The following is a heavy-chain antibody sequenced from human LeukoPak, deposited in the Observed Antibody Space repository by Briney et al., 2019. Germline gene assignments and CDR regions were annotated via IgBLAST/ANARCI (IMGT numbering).Heavy chain of an antibody. Sequence: ASVKVSCKASGYTFTSYGISWVRQAPGQGLEWMGWISAYNGNTNYAQKLQGRVTMTTGTSTSTAYMELRSLRSDDTAVYYCARAQGDSLYNWFDPWGQGTLVTVSS. J-gene: IGHJ5*02. D-gene: IGHD2-21*02. CDR2: ISAYNGNT. V-gene: IGHV1-18*01. CDR1: GYTFTSYG. CDR3: ARAQGDSLYNWFDP.